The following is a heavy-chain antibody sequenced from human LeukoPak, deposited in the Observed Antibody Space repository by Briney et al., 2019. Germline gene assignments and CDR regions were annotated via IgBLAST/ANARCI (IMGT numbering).Heavy chain of an antibody. Sequence: GRSLRLSCAASGFTFSSYGMHWVRQAPGKGLEWVAVISYDGSNEYYADSVKGRFTISRDNSKNTLYLQMNSLRAEDTAVYYCAKDSGRYYDFWSGYYHFDYWGQGTLVTVSS. J-gene: IGHJ4*02. D-gene: IGHD3-3*01. CDR2: ISYDGSNE. CDR1: GFTFSSYG. CDR3: AKDSGRYYDFWSGYYHFDY. V-gene: IGHV3-30*18.